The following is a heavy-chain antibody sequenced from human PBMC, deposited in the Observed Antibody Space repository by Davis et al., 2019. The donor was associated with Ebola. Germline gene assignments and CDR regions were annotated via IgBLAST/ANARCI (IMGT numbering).Heavy chain of an antibody. CDR2: IYTSGNT. D-gene: IGHD6-6*01. CDR1: GDSISSGSYY. V-gene: IGHV4-61*09. CDR3: ARLSGLFSSSSGALYFDL. Sequence: SETLSLTCTVSGDSISSGSYYWSWIRQPAGKGLEWIGHIYTSGNTKYSSSLESRVTISLDTSKNQFSLKLRSVTAADTAVYFCARLSGLFSSSSGALYFDLWGRGTLVSVSS. J-gene: IGHJ2*01.